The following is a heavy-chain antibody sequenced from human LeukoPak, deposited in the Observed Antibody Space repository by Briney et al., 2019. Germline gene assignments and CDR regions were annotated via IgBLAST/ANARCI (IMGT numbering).Heavy chain of an antibody. CDR2: INHSGST. D-gene: IGHD6-19*01. Sequence: SETLSLTCAVYGGSFSGYYWSWIRQPPGKGLEGSGEINHSGSTNYNPSLKRRVTISVDTSKNQFSLKLSSVTAADTAVYYCARRLDGSGWYDDYWGQGTLVTVSS. CDR3: ARRLDGSGWYDDY. J-gene: IGHJ4*02. CDR1: GGSFSGYY. V-gene: IGHV4-34*01.